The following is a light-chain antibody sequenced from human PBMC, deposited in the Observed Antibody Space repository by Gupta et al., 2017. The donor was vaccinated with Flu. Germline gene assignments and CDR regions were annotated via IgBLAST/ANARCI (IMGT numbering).Light chain of an antibody. J-gene: IGKJ3*01. CDR1: QSISSY. V-gene: IGKV1-39*01. Sequence: DIQMTQAPSSLSASVGDRGTITCRASQSISSYLNWYKQKPGEAPQLLIDAASSWQSGVSSRFSGSGCGKHVAITISRRQQEDFASYYSHQSHSNPPFTFGHGTKVDIK. CDR2: AAS. CDR3: HQSHSNPPFT.